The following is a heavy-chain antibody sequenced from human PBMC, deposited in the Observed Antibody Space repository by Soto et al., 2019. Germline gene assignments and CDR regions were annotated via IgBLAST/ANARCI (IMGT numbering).Heavy chain of an antibody. Sequence: PGGSLRLSCAASGFTFSSYAMSWVREAPGKGLEWVSAISGSGGSTYYADSVKGRFTISRDNSKNTLYLQMNSLRAEDTAVYYCAKPSNAYYYDSWFDYWGQGPLVTSPQ. D-gene: IGHD3-22*01. CDR1: GFTFSSYA. V-gene: IGHV3-23*01. CDR3: AKPSNAYYYDSWFDY. J-gene: IGHJ4*02. CDR2: ISGSGGST.